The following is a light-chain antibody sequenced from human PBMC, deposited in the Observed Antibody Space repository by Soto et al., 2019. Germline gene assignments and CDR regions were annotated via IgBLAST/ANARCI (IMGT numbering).Light chain of an antibody. CDR1: SSNIGDSP. V-gene: IGLV1-44*01. CDR2: STN. J-gene: IGLJ2*01. CDR3: AVWIDSLNTVV. Sequence: QSVVTQTPSASGTPGQRVTISCSGSSSNIGDSPVDWYQQVPGAAPKLLIYSTNQRPSGVPDRFSGSKSGTSASLAISGLQSEDEAEYFCAVWIDSLNTVVFGGGTKLTVL.